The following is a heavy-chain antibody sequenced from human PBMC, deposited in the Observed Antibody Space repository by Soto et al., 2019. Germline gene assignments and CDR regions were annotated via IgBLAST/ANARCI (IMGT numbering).Heavy chain of an antibody. J-gene: IGHJ5*02. CDR1: GYPFTSYG. Sequence: QVQLVQSGAEVKKPGASVKVSCKASGYPFTSYGISWVRQAPGKGLEWMGWISAYNGNTNYAQKLQGRVTMTTDTSTSTAYMELRSLRPDDTAVYYCAREGVFEYSRPGGWFDPWGQGTLVTVSS. D-gene: IGHD6-6*01. CDR2: ISAYNGNT. CDR3: AREGVFEYSRPGGWFDP. V-gene: IGHV1-18*01.